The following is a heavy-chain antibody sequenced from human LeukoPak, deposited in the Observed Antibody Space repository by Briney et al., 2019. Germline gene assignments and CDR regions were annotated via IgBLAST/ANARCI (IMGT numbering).Heavy chain of an antibody. CDR1: GFTFSSYA. Sequence: PGGSLRLSCAASGFTFSSYAMHWVRQAPGKGLEWVAVISYDGSNKYYADSVKGRFTISRDNSKNTLYLQMNSLRAEDTAVYYCARDPSISWEGYFDYWGQGTLVTVSS. V-gene: IGHV3-30-3*01. J-gene: IGHJ4*02. CDR3: ARDPSISWEGYFDY. CDR2: ISYDGSNK. D-gene: IGHD6-13*01.